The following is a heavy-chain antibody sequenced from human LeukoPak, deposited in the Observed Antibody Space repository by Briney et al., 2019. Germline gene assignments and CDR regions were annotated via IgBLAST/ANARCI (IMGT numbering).Heavy chain of an antibody. D-gene: IGHD3-3*01. Sequence: ASVKVSCKASGHTFTGYYMHWVRQAPGQGLEWMGRINPNSGGTNYAQKFQGRVTMTRDTSISTAYMELSRLRSDDTAVYYCARGQEWLLYYYYYYMDVWGKGTTVTVSS. V-gene: IGHV1-2*06. CDR2: INPNSGGT. CDR3: ARGQEWLLYYYYYYMDV. CDR1: GHTFTGYY. J-gene: IGHJ6*03.